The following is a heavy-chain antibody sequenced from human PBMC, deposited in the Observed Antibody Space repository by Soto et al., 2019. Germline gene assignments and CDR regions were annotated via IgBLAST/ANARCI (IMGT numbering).Heavy chain of an antibody. CDR3: ATLEDIYSSGWQGIDY. CDR1: GFTFSSYA. J-gene: IGHJ4*02. CDR2: ISGSGGST. D-gene: IGHD6-19*01. V-gene: IGHV3-23*01. Sequence: PGGSLRLSCAASGFTFSSYAMSWVRQAPGKGLEWVSAISGSGGSTYYADSVKGRFTISRDNSKNTLYLQMNSLRAEDTAVYYCATLEDIYSSGWQGIDYWGQGTLVTVSS.